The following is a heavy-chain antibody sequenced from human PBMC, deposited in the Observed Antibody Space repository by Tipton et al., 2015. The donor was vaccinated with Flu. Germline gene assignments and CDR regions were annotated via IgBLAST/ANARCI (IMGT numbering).Heavy chain of an antibody. CDR1: GGSISSSSYY. D-gene: IGHD3-22*01. V-gene: IGHV4-39*07. CDR2: IYYSGST. CDR3: ARRGIVVVRRSDAFDI. J-gene: IGHJ3*02. Sequence: TLSLTCTVSGGSISSSSYYWGWIRQPPGKGLEWIGSIYYSGSTYYNPSLKSRVTISVDTSKNHFSLKLSSVTAADTAVYYCARRGIVVVRRSDAFDIWGQGTMVTVSS.